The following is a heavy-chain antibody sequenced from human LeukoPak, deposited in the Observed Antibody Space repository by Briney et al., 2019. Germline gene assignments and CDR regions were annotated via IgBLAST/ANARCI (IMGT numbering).Heavy chain of an antibody. CDR2: ISSSSSTI. J-gene: IGHJ4*02. CDR3: ARDSTYCGGDCYGPAGFGY. CDR1: GFTFSAYW. Sequence: GGSLRLSCAASGFTFSAYWMSWVRQAPGKGLEWVSYISSSSSTIYYADSVKGRFTISRDNAKNSLYLQMNSLRAEDTAVYYCARDSTYCGGDCYGPAGFGYWGQGTLVTVSS. D-gene: IGHD2-21*02. V-gene: IGHV3-48*01.